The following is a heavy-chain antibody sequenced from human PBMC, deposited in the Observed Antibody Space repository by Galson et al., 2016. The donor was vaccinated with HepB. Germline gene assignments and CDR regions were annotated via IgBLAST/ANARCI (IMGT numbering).Heavy chain of an antibody. CDR3: ASAPAATESDY. V-gene: IGHV3-7*01. D-gene: IGHD6-25*01. Sequence: LRLSCAASGFPFSGYWMTWVRQAPGKGLEWVANIKQDGSEKNYVDSVKGRFTISRDNAKNLVYLQMNSLRAEDTAMYYCASAPAATESDYWGQGTLVTVSP. CDR2: IKQDGSEK. CDR1: GFPFSGYW. J-gene: IGHJ4*02.